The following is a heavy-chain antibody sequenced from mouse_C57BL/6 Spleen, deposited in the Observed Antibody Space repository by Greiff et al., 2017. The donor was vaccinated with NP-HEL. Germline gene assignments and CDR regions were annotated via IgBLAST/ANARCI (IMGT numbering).Heavy chain of an antibody. D-gene: IGHD1-1*01. V-gene: IGHV1-50*01. CDR2: IDPSDSYT. CDR3: ARPGGSSSGYFDY. CDR1: GYTFTSYW. J-gene: IGHJ2*01. Sequence: VQLQQPGAELVKPGASVKLSCKASGYTFTSYWMQWVKQRPGQGLEWIGEIDPSDSYTNYNQKFKGKATLTVDTSSSTAYMQLSSLTSEDSAVYYCARPGGSSSGYFDYWGQGTTLTVSS.